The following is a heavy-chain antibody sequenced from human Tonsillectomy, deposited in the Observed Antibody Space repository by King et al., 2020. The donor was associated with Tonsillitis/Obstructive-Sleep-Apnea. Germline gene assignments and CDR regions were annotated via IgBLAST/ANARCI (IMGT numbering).Heavy chain of an antibody. CDR2: ISAYNGNT. J-gene: IGHJ5*02. V-gene: IGHV1-18*01. CDR1: GYTFTSYG. CDR3: ARTLGYYDSSGYYTNWFDP. D-gene: IGHD3-22*01. Sequence: QLVQSGAEVKKPGASVKVSCKASGYTFTSYGISWVRQAPGQGLEWMGWISAYNGNTNYAQKLQGRFTMTTDTSTSTAYMELRSLRSDDTAVYYCARTLGYYDSSGYYTNWFDPWGQGTLVTVSS.